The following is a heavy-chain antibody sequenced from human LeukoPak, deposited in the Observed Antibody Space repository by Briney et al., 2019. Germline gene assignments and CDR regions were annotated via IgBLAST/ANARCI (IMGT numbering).Heavy chain of an antibody. CDR3: AKDLTYCGGDCYSHADY. Sequence: GGSLRLSCAASGFTFSSYAMSWVCQAPGKGLEWVSAISGSGGSTYYADSVKGRFTISRDNSKNTLYLQMNSLRAEGTAVYYCAKDLTYCGGDCYSHADYWGQGTLVTVSS. CDR2: ISGSGGST. CDR1: GFTFSSYA. J-gene: IGHJ4*02. V-gene: IGHV3-23*01. D-gene: IGHD2-21*02.